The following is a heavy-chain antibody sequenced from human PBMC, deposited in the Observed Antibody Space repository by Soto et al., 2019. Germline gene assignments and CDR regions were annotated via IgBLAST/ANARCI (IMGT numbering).Heavy chain of an antibody. CDR2: IGPESGAT. J-gene: IGHJ4*02. Sequence: ASVKVSCKASGYTFTGHYIHWVRQAPEQGPEWMGEIGPESGATRYAQKFQGRVTMTMDMSITTVYMELSNLSPADTAVYYCGRGRSGQIVVFYWGQGTPVTVSS. CDR1: GYTFTGHY. CDR3: GRGRSGQIVVFY. V-gene: IGHV1-2*02. D-gene: IGHD5-12*01.